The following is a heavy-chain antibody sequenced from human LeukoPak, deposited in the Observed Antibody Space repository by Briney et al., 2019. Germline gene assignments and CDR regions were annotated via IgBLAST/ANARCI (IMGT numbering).Heavy chain of an antibody. CDR3: ARELGCVHCTSYPNSDL. CDR2: INQDGSER. J-gene: IGHJ5*02. V-gene: IGHV3-7*01. D-gene: IGHD3-16*02. CDR1: GFVFSDYW. Sequence: GGSLRLSCTASGFVFSDYWISWVRQAPGKGLEWVANINQDGSERHYVDSLRGRFTISKDNTKNSLYLQMNRLRAEDTAVYFCARELGCVHCTSYPNSDLWGQGTLVTVSS.